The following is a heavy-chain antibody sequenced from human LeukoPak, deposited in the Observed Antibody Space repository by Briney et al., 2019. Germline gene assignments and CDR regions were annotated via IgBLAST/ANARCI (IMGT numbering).Heavy chain of an antibody. CDR2: VRYDGSSQ. V-gene: IGHV3-30*02. CDR3: ARCSSTGCASSPLAGYLY. D-gene: IGHD2-2*01. J-gene: IGHJ4*02. CDR1: GFSLSRFG. Sequence: GGSLRLSCVASGFSLSRFGMHWVRQAPGKGLEWVSFVRYDGSSQHYADSVKGRFTISRDNAKSSLFLQMNSLRAEDTAVYYCARCSSTGCASSPLAGYLYWGQGTLVTVSS.